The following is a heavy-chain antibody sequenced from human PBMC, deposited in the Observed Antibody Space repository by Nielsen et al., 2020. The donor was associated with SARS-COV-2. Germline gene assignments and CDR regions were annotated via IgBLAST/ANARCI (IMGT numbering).Heavy chain of an antibody. V-gene: IGHV4-59*12. Sequence: SETLSLTCTVSGGSISSYYWSWIRQPPGKGLEWIGYIYYSGSTNYNPSLKSRVTISVDTPKNQFSLKLSSVTAADTAVYYCARRGLNYYYYYYMDVWGKGTTVTVSS. CDR1: GGSISSYY. CDR3: ARRGLNYYYYYYMDV. CDR2: IYYSGST. J-gene: IGHJ6*03.